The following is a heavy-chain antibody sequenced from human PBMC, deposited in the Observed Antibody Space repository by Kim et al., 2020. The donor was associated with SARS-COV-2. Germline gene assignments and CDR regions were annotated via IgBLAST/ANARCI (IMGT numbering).Heavy chain of an antibody. CDR3: AKARRDSRGYGMDV. D-gene: IGHD3-22*01. J-gene: IGHJ6*02. Sequence: GGSLRLSCAASGFTFSSYAMSWVRQAPGKGLEWVSAISGSGGSTYYADSVKGRFTISRDNSKNTLYLQMNSLRAEDTAVYYCAKARRDSRGYGMDVWGQGTTVTVSS. CDR1: GFTFSSYA. V-gene: IGHV3-23*01. CDR2: ISGSGGST.